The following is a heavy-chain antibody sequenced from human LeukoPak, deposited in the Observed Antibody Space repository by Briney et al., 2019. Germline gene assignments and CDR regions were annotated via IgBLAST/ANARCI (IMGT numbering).Heavy chain of an antibody. CDR3: ARVGRSSGWCQGQDDY. J-gene: IGHJ4*02. D-gene: IGHD6-19*01. Sequence: GRSLRLSCAACGFTFSSYEMNGVRQAPGKGLEGVSYISSSGSTIYYADSVKGRFTISRDNAKNSLYLQMNSLRAEDTAVYYCARVGRSSGWCQGQDDYWGQGTLVTVSS. CDR2: ISSSGSTI. CDR1: GFTFSSYE. V-gene: IGHV3-48*03.